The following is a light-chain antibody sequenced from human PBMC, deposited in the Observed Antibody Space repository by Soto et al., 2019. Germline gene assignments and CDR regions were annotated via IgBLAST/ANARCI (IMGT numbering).Light chain of an antibody. CDR1: QDIKNY. J-gene: IGKJ4*01. CDR3: RKCDDFIT. V-gene: IGKV1-33*01. CDR2: EAS. Sequence: DLQMTQSPSSLSASVGDRVTITCQASQDIKNYLNWYQQKPGKAPKLLIYEASNWETGVPSRFSGSRSGRSFPFSISGLQPEDIAPYYCRKCDDFITFGGGTRIEIK.